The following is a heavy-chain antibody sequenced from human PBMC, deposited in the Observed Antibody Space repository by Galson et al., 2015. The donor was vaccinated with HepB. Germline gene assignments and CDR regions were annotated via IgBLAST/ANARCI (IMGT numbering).Heavy chain of an antibody. CDR1: GGTFSSYA. CDR2: IIPIFGTA. J-gene: IGHJ3*02. V-gene: IGHV1-69*13. D-gene: IGHD1-26*01. Sequence: SVKVSCKASGGTFSSYAISWVRQAPGQGLEWMGGIIPIFGTANYAQKFQGRVTITADESTSTAYMELSSLRSEDTAVYYCASGSSGSDAFDIWGQGTMVTVSS. CDR3: ASGSSGSDAFDI.